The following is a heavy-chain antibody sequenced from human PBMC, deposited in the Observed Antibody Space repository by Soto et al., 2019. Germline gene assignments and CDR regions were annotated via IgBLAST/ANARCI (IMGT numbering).Heavy chain of an antibody. D-gene: IGHD5-12*01. J-gene: IGHJ6*02. CDR3: AKDHSEVRRWLRHYYYYGMDV. Sequence: QVQLVESGGGVVQPGRSLRLSCAASGFTFSSYGMHWVRQAPGKGLEWVAVISYDGSNKYYADSVKGRFTISRDNSKNTLYLQMNSLRAEDTAVYYCAKDHSEVRRWLRHYYYYGMDVWGQGTTVTVSS. CDR2: ISYDGSNK. CDR1: GFTFSSYG. V-gene: IGHV3-30*18.